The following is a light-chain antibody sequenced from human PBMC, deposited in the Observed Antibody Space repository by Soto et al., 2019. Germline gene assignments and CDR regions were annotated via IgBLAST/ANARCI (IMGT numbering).Light chain of an antibody. J-gene: IGLJ3*02. CDR1: SSDVGGYDY. Sequence: QSALTQPASVSGSPGQSITISCTGTSSDVGGYDYVSWYQQHPGKAPKLMIYDVTNRPSGISNRFSGSKSGNTASLTISGLQAEYEADYVGSSYTSSSTLVFGGGTKLAVL. CDR3: SSYTSSSTLV. V-gene: IGLV2-14*01. CDR2: DVT.